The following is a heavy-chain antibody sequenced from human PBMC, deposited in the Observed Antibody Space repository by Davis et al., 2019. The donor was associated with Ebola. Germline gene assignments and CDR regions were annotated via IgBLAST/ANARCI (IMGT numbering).Heavy chain of an antibody. CDR3: ARRIPAADTFDY. Sequence: QVSCKGSGYSFTSYWIGRVRQMPGKGLEWMGIIYPGDSDTRYSPSFQGQVTISADQSISTAYLQWSSLKASDSAMYYCARRIPAADTFDYWRQGTVVTVSS. V-gene: IGHV5-51*01. CDR1: GYSFTSYW. D-gene: IGHD6-13*01. J-gene: IGHJ4*02. CDR2: IYPGDSDT.